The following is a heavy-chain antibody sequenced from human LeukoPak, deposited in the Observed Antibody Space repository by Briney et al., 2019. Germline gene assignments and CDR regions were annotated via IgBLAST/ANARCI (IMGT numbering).Heavy chain of an antibody. Sequence: SETLSLTCTVPGGSISSYYWSWIRQPPGKGLEWIGSIYYSGSTYYNPSLKSRVTISVDTSKNQFSLKLSSVTAADTAVYYCARAVDTAPHGYWGQGTLVTVSS. CDR3: ARAVDTAPHGY. CDR1: GGSISSYY. V-gene: IGHV4-59*05. J-gene: IGHJ4*02. CDR2: IYYSGST. D-gene: IGHD5-18*01.